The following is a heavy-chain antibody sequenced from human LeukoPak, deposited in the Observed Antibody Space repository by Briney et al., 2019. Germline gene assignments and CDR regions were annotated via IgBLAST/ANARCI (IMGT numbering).Heavy chain of an antibody. J-gene: IGHJ4*02. V-gene: IGHV3-23*01. CDR1: GFTFSSSA. CDR3: AKQLGYCSDGSCYFPY. Sequence: GGSLRLSCAASGFTFSSSAMSWVRQAPGKGLEWVSTISNNGGYTYYADSVQGRFTISRDNSKSTLCLQMNGLRAEDTAVYYCAKQLGYCSDGSCYFPYWGQGTLVTVSS. D-gene: IGHD2-15*01. CDR2: ISNNGGYT.